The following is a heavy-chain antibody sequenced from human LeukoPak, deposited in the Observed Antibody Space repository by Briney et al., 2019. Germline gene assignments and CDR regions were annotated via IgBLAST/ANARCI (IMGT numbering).Heavy chain of an antibody. CDR1: GFXFSSYW. CDR2: INSDGSST. J-gene: IGHJ5*02. CDR3: ARGYGDWFDP. V-gene: IGHV3-74*01. Sequence: GGSLRLSCAASGFXFSSYWIHWVRQAPGKGLVWVSRINSDGSSTYYADSVKGRFSISRDNAKNTLYLQMNRLRAEDTAVYYCARGYGDWFDPWGQGTLVTVSS. D-gene: IGHD3-10*01.